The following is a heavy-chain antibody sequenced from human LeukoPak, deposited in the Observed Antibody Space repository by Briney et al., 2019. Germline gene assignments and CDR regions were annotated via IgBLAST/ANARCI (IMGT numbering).Heavy chain of an antibody. Sequence: SQTLSLTCTVSGGSISSGSYYWSWIRQPAGKGLEWIGRIYTSGSTNYNPSLKSRVTISVDTSKNQFSLKLSSVTAADTAVYYCARRTWGNYWYFDLWGRGTLVTVSS. J-gene: IGHJ2*01. V-gene: IGHV4-61*02. CDR2: IYTSGST. CDR3: ARRTWGNYWYFDL. D-gene: IGHD7-27*01. CDR1: GGSISSGSYY.